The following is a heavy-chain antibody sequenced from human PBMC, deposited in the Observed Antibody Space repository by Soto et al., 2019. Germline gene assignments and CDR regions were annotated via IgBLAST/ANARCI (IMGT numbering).Heavy chain of an antibody. J-gene: IGHJ4*02. CDR3: LVATTLVFDY. D-gene: IGHD5-12*01. Sequence: QVQLVQSGAEVKKPGASVKVSCKASGYTFTSYGISWVRQAPGQGLEWMGWISAYNGNTNYAQKLQGRVTMTTDTSTSTAYMGLRSLGSDDTSWYCCLVATTLVFDYWGQGTLVTVSS. V-gene: IGHV1-18*01. CDR2: ISAYNGNT. CDR1: GYTFTSYG.